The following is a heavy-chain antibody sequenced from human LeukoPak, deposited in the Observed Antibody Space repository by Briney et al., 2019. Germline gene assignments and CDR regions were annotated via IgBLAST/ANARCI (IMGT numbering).Heavy chain of an antibody. CDR2: ISGSGGST. Sequence: GGSLRLSCAASGFTVSSYYMSWVRQAPGKGLEWVSAISGSGGSTYYADSVKGRFTISRDNSKNTLYLRMNSLRAEDTAVYYCAKYYSWPPRFGSSSPLYYFDYWGQGTLVTVSS. J-gene: IGHJ4*02. CDR1: GFTVSSYY. D-gene: IGHD5-18*01. CDR3: AKYYSWPPRFGSSSPLYYFDY. V-gene: IGHV3-23*01.